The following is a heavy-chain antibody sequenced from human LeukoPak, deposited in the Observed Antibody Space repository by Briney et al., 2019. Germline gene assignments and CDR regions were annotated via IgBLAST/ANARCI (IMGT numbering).Heavy chain of an antibody. CDR1: GFTVSYNH. CDR2: ISNSGSTI. D-gene: IGHD1-26*01. J-gene: IGHJ3*02. Sequence: PGGSLRLSCAASGFTVSYNHMSWVRQAPGKGLEWVSYISNSGSTIYYADSVKGRFTISRDNAKYSLYLQMNSLRAEDTAVYYCARDITVGASRDAFDIWGQGTMVTVSS. CDR3: ARDITVGASRDAFDI. V-gene: IGHV3-11*04.